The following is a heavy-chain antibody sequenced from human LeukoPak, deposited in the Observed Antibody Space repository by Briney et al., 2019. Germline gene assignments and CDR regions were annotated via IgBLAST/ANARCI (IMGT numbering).Heavy chain of an antibody. CDR1: GFTFSNYV. CDR2: IKSKADGGTT. Sequence: PGGSLRLSCAASGFTFSNYVINWVRQAPGKGLEWVGRIKSKADGGTTDYAAPVKGRFTISRDDSKNTLYLQMNSLKTEDTAVYYCTTDAPYYYDSSGYYYAVDYWGQGTLVTVSS. CDR3: TTDAPYYYDSSGYYYAVDY. J-gene: IGHJ4*02. V-gene: IGHV3-15*01. D-gene: IGHD3-22*01.